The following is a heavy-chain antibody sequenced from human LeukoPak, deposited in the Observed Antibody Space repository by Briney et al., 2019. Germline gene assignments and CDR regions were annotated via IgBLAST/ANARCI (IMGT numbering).Heavy chain of an antibody. CDR2: IYHSGST. D-gene: IGHD2-8*02. V-gene: IGHV4-38-2*01. CDR1: GYSISSGYY. Sequence: SETLSLTCAVSGYSISSGYYWGWIRQPPGKGLEWIGSIYHSGSTYYNPSLKSRVTISVDTSKNQFSLKLSSVAAADTAVYYCARVLGGAWFDPWGQGTLVTVSS. J-gene: IGHJ5*02. CDR3: ARVLGGAWFDP.